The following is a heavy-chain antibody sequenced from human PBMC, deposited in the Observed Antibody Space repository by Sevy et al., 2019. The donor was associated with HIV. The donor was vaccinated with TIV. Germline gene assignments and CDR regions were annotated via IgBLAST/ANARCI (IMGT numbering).Heavy chain of an antibody. Sequence: GGSLRLSCAASGFTFSSYAMSWVRQAPGKGLEWVSAISGSGGSTYYADSVKGRFTISRDNSKNTLYLQMNSLRAGDTAVYYCAKELGYCSSTGCPDSPLVFDYWGQGTLVTVSS. D-gene: IGHD2-2*01. CDR1: GFTFSSYA. CDR2: ISGSGGST. CDR3: AKELGYCSSTGCPDSPLVFDY. V-gene: IGHV3-23*01. J-gene: IGHJ4*02.